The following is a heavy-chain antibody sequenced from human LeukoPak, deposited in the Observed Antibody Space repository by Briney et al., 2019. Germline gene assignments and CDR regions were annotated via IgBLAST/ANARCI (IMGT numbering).Heavy chain of an antibody. V-gene: IGHV4-59*01. CDR3: ARVRWLHAYHYYYYMDV. CDR1: DDSINTYY. D-gene: IGHD3-22*01. CDR2: TYHSGST. Sequence: PSETLSLTCTVSDDSINTYYWSWIRQPPGKGLEWIGYTYHSGSTNYNPSLRSRVTISVDTSKNQFSLKLNSVTAADTAVYYCARVRWLHAYHYYYYMDVWGKGTTVTVSS. J-gene: IGHJ6*03.